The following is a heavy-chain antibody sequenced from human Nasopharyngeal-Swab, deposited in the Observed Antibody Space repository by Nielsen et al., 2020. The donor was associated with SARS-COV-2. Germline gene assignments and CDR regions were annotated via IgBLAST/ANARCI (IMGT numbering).Heavy chain of an antibody. J-gene: IGHJ6*02. Sequence: GESLKISCKGSGYSFTSYWIGWVRQMPGKGLEWMGIIYPGDSDTRYSPSFQGQVPISADKSISTAYLQWSSLKASDTAMYYCARHAEGAPTLSGYAIYYYYGMDVWGQGTTVTVSS. CDR3: ARHAEGAPTLSGYAIYYYYGMDV. CDR1: GYSFTSYW. CDR2: IYPGDSDT. D-gene: IGHD5-12*01. V-gene: IGHV5-51*01.